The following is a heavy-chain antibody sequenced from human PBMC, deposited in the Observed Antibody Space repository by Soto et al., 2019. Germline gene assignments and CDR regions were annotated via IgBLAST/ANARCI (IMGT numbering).Heavy chain of an antibody. Sequence: QVQLVQSGAEVKKPGSSVKVSCKASGGTFSSYAISWVRQAPGQGLEWMGGIIPIFDTADYAQKFQGRVTITPXASTSTAYMELSSLRSEDTAVYYCASHGITGTWVYYYGMDVWGQGTTVTVSS. CDR2: IIPIFDTA. CDR3: ASHGITGTWVYYYGMDV. D-gene: IGHD1-7*01. J-gene: IGHJ6*02. V-gene: IGHV1-69*05. CDR1: GGTFSSYA.